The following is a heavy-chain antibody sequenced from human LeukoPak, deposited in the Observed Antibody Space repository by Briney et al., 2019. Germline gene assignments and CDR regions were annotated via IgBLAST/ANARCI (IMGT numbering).Heavy chain of an antibody. CDR3: ARARVPGRWFDL. CDR1: GNTFTRNG. CDR2: ISAYNGNT. D-gene: IGHD2-2*01. V-gene: IGHV1-18*01. J-gene: IGHJ5*02. Sequence: ASVKVSCKASGNTFTRNGISWVRQAPGQGLEWMGWISAYNGNTNYAQKLQGRVTMTTDTSTSTAYMELRSLRSDDTAVYYCARARVPGRWFDLWGQGTLVTVSS.